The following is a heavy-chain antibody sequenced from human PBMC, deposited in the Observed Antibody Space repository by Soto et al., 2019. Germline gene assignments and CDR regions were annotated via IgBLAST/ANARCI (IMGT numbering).Heavy chain of an antibody. J-gene: IGHJ3*02. V-gene: IGHV2-5*02. CDR2: IYWDDDK. D-gene: IGHD3-10*01. CDR1: GFSLTTSGVG. Sequence: QITLKESGPTLVKPTQTLTLTCTFSGFSLTTSGVGVGWIRQPPGKALEWLALIYWDDDKRYSSSLKSRLTITKDTSKHQVVLTLTNMDPLDTSTYYCAHGRLTMVRGMIDAVDIWGQGTMVTVSS. CDR3: AHGRLTMVRGMIDAVDI.